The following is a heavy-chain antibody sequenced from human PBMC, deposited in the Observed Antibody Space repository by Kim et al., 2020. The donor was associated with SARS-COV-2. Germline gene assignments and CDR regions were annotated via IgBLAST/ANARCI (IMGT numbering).Heavy chain of an antibody. Sequence: SETLSLTCAVYGGSFSGYYWSWIRQPPGKGLEWIGEINHSGSTNYNPSLKSRVTISVDTSKNQFSLKLSSVTAADTAVYYCARVLVAAAVHYFDYWGQGT. CDR1: GGSFSGYY. J-gene: IGHJ4*02. D-gene: IGHD6-13*01. CDR3: ARVLVAAAVHYFDY. CDR2: INHSGST. V-gene: IGHV4-34*01.